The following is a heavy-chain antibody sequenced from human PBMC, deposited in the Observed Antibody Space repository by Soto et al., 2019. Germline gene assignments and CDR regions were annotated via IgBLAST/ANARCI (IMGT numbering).Heavy chain of an antibody. CDR3: ARVGSSGWSPDY. V-gene: IGHV4-59*11. J-gene: IGHJ4*02. D-gene: IGHD6-19*01. Sequence: PSETLSLTCTVSGGSISGHYWIWIRQPPGEGMEWIGYIFYSGSTTYSNNPSLKSRVSISVDTSKNQFYLRLSSVTAADTAVYYCARVGSSGWSPDYWGQGTLVTVSS. CDR2: IFYSGST. CDR1: GGSISGHY.